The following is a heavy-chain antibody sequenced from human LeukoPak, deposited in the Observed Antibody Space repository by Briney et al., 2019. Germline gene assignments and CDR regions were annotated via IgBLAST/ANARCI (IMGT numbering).Heavy chain of an antibody. Sequence: SETLSLTCTVSGGAISSATYYWSWLRQPAGKGLEWIGRIYFSGSTNYNPSLKSRVTISVDTSKNQFSLRLSSVTAADTAVYYRAREAHFDWLLDYWGQGTLVTVSS. CDR1: GGAISSATYY. CDR3: AREAHFDWLLDY. D-gene: IGHD3-9*01. CDR2: IYFSGST. V-gene: IGHV4-61*02. J-gene: IGHJ4*02.